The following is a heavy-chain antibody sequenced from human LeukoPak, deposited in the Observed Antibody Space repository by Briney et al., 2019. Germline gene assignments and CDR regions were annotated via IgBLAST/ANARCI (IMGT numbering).Heavy chain of an antibody. CDR1: GFTFEFSA. D-gene: IGHD5-18*01. V-gene: IGHV3-23*01. CDR2: IGSSGDNT. CDR3: ASFMDGYLYNGFDS. J-gene: IGHJ5*01. Sequence: GGSLRLSCAASGFTFEFSAMTWVRQAPGKGLEWVSDIGSSGDNTYYADSVKGRFTISRDNSKNTLSLQMSSLRADDTAVYYCASFMDGYLYNGFDSWGQGTLVTVSS.